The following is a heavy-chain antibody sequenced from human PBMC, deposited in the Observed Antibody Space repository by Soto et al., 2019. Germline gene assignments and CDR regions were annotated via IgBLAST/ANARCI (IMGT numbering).Heavy chain of an antibody. V-gene: IGHV4-4*07. CDR2: IYSSGST. J-gene: IGHJ5*02. Sequence: SETLSLTCTVSGGSISSYYWSWIRQPAGKGLEWIGRIYSSGSTNYNPSLKSRVTISVDTSKNQFSLKLSSVTAADTAVYYCARFNLAARPDWFDPWGQGTLVTVSS. CDR3: ARFNLAARPDWFDP. CDR1: GGSISSYY. D-gene: IGHD6-6*01.